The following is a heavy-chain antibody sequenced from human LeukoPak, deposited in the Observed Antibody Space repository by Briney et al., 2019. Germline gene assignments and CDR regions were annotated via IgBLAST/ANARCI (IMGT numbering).Heavy chain of an antibody. V-gene: IGHV3-48*03. CDR2: ISSSGDGV. D-gene: IGHD3-22*01. J-gene: IGHJ4*02. CDR1: GFTFSSYE. Sequence: GGSLRLSCAASGFTFSSYEMNWVRQAPGKGLEWVSYISSSGDGVYYADSVKGRFTISRDNAKNSLYLQMNSLRAEDTAVYYCAKDVLIVVVDGGYFDYWGQGTLVTVSS. CDR3: AKDVLIVVVDGGYFDY.